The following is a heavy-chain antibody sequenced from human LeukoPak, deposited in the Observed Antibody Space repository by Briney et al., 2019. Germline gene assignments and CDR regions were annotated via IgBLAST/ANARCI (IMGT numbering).Heavy chain of an antibody. CDR2: INPNSGGT. V-gene: IGHV1-2*02. D-gene: IGHD3-3*01. J-gene: IGHJ4*02. CDR1: GYTFTGYY. CDR3: ARDDFWSGYSRPDY. Sequence: GASVKVSCKASGYTFTGYYMHWVRQAPGQGLEWMGWINPNSGGTNYAQKFQGRVTMTRDTSISTAYMELSRLRSDDTAVYYCARDDFWSGYSRPDYWGQGTLVTVSS.